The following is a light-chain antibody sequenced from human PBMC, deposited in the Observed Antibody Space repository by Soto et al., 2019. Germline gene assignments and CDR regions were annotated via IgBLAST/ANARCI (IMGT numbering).Light chain of an antibody. CDR1: SSDIGAYNY. Sequence: QSVLTQPASVSGSPGQSITISCTGSSSDIGAYNYVSWFQQYPGKTHTLIISEVSNRPSGVSNRFSGSKSGIAASLTISGLQTEDEADYFCFSFTTDWTHVFGTGTKVTVL. CDR2: EVS. J-gene: IGLJ1*01. CDR3: FSFTTDWTHV. V-gene: IGLV2-14*01.